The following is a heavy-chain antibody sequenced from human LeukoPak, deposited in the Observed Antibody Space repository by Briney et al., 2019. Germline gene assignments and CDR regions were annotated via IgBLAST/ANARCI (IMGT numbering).Heavy chain of an antibody. CDR1: GFTFSSYA. CDR3: SKDGGSYYGDGVAGFDL. J-gene: IGHJ2*01. D-gene: IGHD4-17*01. CDR2: ISGSGGST. Sequence: GWSLRLSCAASGFTFSSYAMSWVRQAPGKGLEWVSAISGSGGSTYYADSVKGRFTISRDNSKNTLYLQMNSLRAEDTAVYYCSKDGGSYYGDGVAGFDLWGRGTLVTVSS. V-gene: IGHV3-23*01.